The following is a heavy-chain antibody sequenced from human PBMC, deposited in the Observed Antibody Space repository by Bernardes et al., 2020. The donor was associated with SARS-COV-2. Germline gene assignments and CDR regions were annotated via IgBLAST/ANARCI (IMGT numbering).Heavy chain of an antibody. CDR1: GFTFNNYD. Sequence: GGSLRLSCAASGFTFNNYDINWVRQAPGKGLEWLAHISRSGNTTYYSDSVKGRFTVSRDNAKHTLYLQIDGLTGGDTAVYYCARGIETVDFWGQGTLLTV. J-gene: IGHJ4*02. CDR3: ARGIETVDF. V-gene: IGHV3-48*01. CDR2: ISRSGNTT. D-gene: IGHD1-26*01.